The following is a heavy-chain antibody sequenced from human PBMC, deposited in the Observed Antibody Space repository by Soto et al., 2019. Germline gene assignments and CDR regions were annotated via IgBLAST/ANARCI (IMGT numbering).Heavy chain of an antibody. CDR1: GFNFNTYW. V-gene: IGHV3-74*01. CDR3: VRGPGAYVYFGFDV. Sequence: EVRLVQSGGGFVQPGGSLRLSCAASGFNFNTYWMHWVRQAPGEGLRWISRINTEGTSADYAASVKGRFTASRDNAKDIVLLQMNSLRVDDTAVYYCVRGPGAYVYFGFDVWGQGTLVTVSS. J-gene: IGHJ3*01. CDR2: INTEGTSA. D-gene: IGHD2-8*01.